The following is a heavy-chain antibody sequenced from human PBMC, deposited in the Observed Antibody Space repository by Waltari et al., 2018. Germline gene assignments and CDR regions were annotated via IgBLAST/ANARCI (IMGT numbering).Heavy chain of an antibody. CDR3: ARVRGTLGHYYAMDV. D-gene: IGHD1-26*01. Sequence: DVQLVESGGNLVQPGGSLRLSCEGSGFTFGTYSMNWVRLAPGKGLSWVSFISGSRSRGIYYANSVQGRFSISRDDDQNSLYLHMNNLRTEDTALYFCARVRGTLGHYYAMDVWGHGTAVTVSS. CDR1: GFTFGTYS. J-gene: IGHJ6*02. V-gene: IGHV3-48*04. CDR2: ISGSRSRGI.